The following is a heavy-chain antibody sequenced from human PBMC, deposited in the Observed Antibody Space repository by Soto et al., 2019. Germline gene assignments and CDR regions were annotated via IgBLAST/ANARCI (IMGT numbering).Heavy chain of an antibody. J-gene: IGHJ3*02. V-gene: IGHV1-69*02. D-gene: IGHD2-21*01. CDR2: IIPMLGIA. CDR3: TIGSWSGEVFDI. CDR1: GGTFSTYS. Sequence: QVQLVQSGAEVKKRGSAVKVSCEDSGGTFSTYSMFWVRQAPGQGLEWMGRIIPMLGIANYAQKFQGRDTITADKSTGTAYMELSSLRSEDTALYHCTIGSWSGEVFDIWGQGTMVTVSS.